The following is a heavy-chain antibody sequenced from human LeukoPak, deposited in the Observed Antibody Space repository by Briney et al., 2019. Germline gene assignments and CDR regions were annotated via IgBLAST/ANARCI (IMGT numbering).Heavy chain of an antibody. V-gene: IGHV3-21*01. J-gene: IGHJ4*02. D-gene: IGHD2/OR15-2a*01. CDR2: ISSSSSYI. CDR1: GFTFSSYN. CDR3: ARMPVLWGHMGFFDY. Sequence: GGSLRLSCAASGFTFSSYNMNWVRQAPGKGLEWVSSISSSSSYIYYADSVKGRFTISRDNAKNSLYLQMNSLRAEDTAVYYCARMPVLWGHMGFFDYWGQGTLVTVSS.